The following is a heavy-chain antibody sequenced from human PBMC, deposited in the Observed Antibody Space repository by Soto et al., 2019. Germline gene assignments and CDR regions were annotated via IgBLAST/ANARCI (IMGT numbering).Heavy chain of an antibody. CDR3: ARGRHWFGP. V-gene: IGHV4-34*01. CDR2: INDSGST. J-gene: IGHJ5*02. CDR1: GGSFSGYY. Sequence: SETLSLTCAVYGGSFSGYYWSWIRQPPGKGLEWIGQINDSGSTNYNPSLKSRVAISTDTSKNQVSLKLTAVNAADTAVYFCARGRHWFGPWGQGTLVTVSS.